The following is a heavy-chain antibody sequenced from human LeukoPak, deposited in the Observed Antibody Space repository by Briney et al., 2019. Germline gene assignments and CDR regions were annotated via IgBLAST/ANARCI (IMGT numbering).Heavy chain of an antibody. CDR2: LNPNSGGA. CDR1: GYTFTAYY. V-gene: IGHV1-2*02. D-gene: IGHD3-10*01. Sequence: GASVKVSCKASGYTFTAYYMHWVRQAPGQGLEWMGWLNPNSGGAEYEQKFQGRVTMTRDTSISTAYMDLSSLTFDDAAVYYCARGSGKGGYGSFDYWGQGTLVTVSS. J-gene: IGHJ4*02. CDR3: ARGSGKGGYGSFDY.